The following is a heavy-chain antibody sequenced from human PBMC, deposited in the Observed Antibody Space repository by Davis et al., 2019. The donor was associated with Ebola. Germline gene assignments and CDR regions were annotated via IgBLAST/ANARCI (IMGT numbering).Heavy chain of an antibody. CDR3: AHRLGRFGEWNFDY. D-gene: IGHD3-10*01. CDR1: GFSLRTRGVG. Sequence: SGPTLVKPTQTLTLTCTFSGFSLRTRGVGVGWIRQPPGKALDCLALLYCDDDKRYSPSLKSRLTITKDTSKNQVVLTMINMDPVDTATYYCAHRLGRFGEWNFDYWGLGTLVTVSS. CDR2: LYCDDDK. J-gene: IGHJ4*02. V-gene: IGHV2-5*02.